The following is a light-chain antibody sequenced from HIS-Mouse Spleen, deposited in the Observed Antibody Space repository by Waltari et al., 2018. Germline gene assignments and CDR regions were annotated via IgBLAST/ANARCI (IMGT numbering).Light chain of an antibody. CDR3: SSYAGSNNLV. Sequence: QSALTQPPSASGSPGQSVTISCTGTSSDVGGYNYVSWYQQTPGKAPNAMFYEVSKRPYGVPDRFSGSKSGNTAALTVSWLQAEDEADYYCSSYAGSNNLVFGGGTKLTVL. CDR1: SSDVGGYNY. V-gene: IGLV2-8*01. CDR2: EVS. J-gene: IGLJ3*02.